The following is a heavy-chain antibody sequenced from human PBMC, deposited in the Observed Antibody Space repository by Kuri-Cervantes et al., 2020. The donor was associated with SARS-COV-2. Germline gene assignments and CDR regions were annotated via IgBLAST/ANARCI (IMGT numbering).Heavy chain of an antibody. CDR3: ATAEDTARPWYFDL. V-gene: IGHV4-59*01. Sequence: SETLSLTCTVSGGSISSYYWSWIRQPPGKGLERIGYIYYSGGTNYNPSLKSRVTISVDTSKNQFSLKLSSVTAADTAVYYCATAEDTARPWYFDLWGRGTLVTVSS. D-gene: IGHD5-18*01. CDR2: IYYSGGT. J-gene: IGHJ2*01. CDR1: GGSISSYY.